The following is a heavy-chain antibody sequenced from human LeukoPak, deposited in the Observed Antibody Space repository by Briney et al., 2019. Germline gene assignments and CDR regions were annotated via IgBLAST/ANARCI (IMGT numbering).Heavy chain of an antibody. V-gene: IGHV1-69*06. CDR2: IIPIFGTA. CDR3: ARGVSGTYYYYYMDV. D-gene: IGHD3-16*01. CDR1: GGTFSSYA. J-gene: IGHJ6*03. Sequence: SVKVSCKASGGTFSSYAISWVRQAPGQGLEWMGGIIPIFGTANYAQKFQGRVTITADKSTSTAYMELSSLRSEDTAVYYCARGVSGTYYYYYMDVWGKGTTVTISS.